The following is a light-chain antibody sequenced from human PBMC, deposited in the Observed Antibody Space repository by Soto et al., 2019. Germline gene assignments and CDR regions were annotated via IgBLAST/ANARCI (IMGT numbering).Light chain of an antibody. J-gene: IGLJ2*01. V-gene: IGLV1-40*01. CDR2: GNN. CDR3: QSYDSSLSGSG. Sequence: QSVLTQPPSVSGAPGQRVTISCTGSSSNIGAGYDVHGYQQLPGTAPKLLIYGNNNRPSGVPDRFSGSKSGTSASLAITGLQAEDEADYYCQSYDSSLSGSGFGGGTKLTVL. CDR1: SSNIGAGYD.